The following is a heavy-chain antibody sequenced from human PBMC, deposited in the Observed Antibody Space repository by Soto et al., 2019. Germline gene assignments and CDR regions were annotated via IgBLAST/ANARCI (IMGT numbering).Heavy chain of an antibody. V-gene: IGHV3-23*01. D-gene: IGHD3-10*01. J-gene: IGHJ4*02. CDR2: VSGSGDST. CDR1: GLTFDTYA. CDR3: ATDFKASYGYNHFDN. Sequence: GESLKISCAASGLTFDTYAMSWVRQAPGKGLEWVSGVSGSGDSTYYAGTVKGRFTISRDNSKNTLNLQMYSLRAEDTAVYYCATDFKASYGYNHFDNWGQGTLVTVSS.